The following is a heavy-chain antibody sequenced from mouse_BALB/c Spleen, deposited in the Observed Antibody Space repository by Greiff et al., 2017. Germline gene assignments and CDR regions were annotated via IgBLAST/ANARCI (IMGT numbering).Heavy chain of an antibody. CDR1: GFSLTSYG. CDR3: AREPAYGNYYAMDY. V-gene: IGHV2-9*02. J-gene: IGHJ4*01. D-gene: IGHD2-1*01. CDR2: IWAGGST. Sequence: VQLQQSGPGLVAPSQSLSITCTVSGFSLTSYGVHWVRQPPGKGLEWLGVIWAGGSTNYNSALMSRLSISKDNSKSQVFLKMNSLQTDDTAMYYCAREPAYGNYYAMDYWGQGTSVTVSS.